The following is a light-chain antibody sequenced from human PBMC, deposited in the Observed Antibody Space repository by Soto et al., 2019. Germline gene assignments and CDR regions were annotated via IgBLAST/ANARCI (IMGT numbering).Light chain of an antibody. J-gene: IGKJ2*01. Sequence: EIVLTQSPGALSLSPGERATLSCRVSQSISSSYIAWYQQKPGQAPRLLIHDASSRATGIPDRFSGSGSGTEFTLTIRRLEPEDFAVYYCQQYGSSGLTFGQGTRLEIK. V-gene: IGKV3-20*01. CDR2: DAS. CDR3: QQYGSSGLT. CDR1: QSISSSY.